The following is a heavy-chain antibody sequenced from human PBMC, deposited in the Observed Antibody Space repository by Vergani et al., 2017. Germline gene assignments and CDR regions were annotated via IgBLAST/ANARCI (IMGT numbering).Heavy chain of an antibody. J-gene: IGHJ3*01. CDR1: GASTSKSLYY. CDR3: ARPVGPSAIADGYHV. CDR2: IPSSGSP. V-gene: IGHV4-39*02. Sequence: QLQLQESGPGLVKPSETLSLSSRFSGASTSKSLYYWGFIRQPPGKGLEWIGSIPSSGSPYYNPTLKSRLAFSVDTSKNLFSLRLKSVTATDTGMYYCARPVGPSAIADGYHVWGQGTMVTVS. D-gene: IGHD3-10*01.